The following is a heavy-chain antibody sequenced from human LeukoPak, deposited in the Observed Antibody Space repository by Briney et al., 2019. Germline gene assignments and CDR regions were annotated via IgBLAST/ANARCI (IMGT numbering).Heavy chain of an antibody. Sequence: GGSLRLSCAASGFTFSTYTIHWVRQAPGKGLEYVSAISGNGGSTYYADSVKGRFTISRDNSKNTLYLQMNSLRAEDTAVYYCANLGGYCSSTSCPYYFDYWGQGTLVTVSS. CDR2: ISGNGGST. J-gene: IGHJ4*02. V-gene: IGHV3-64*04. CDR3: ANLGGYCSSTSCPYYFDY. CDR1: GFTFSTYT. D-gene: IGHD2-2*01.